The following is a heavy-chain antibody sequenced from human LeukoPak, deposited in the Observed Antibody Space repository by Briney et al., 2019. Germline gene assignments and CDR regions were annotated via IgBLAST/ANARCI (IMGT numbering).Heavy chain of an antibody. CDR3: AREYNWNDGAFDI. CDR2: ISSSSSTI. D-gene: IGHD1-1*01. Sequence: GGSLRLSCAASGFTFSSYSMNWVRQAPGKGLEWVSYISSSSSTIYYADSVKGRFTISRDNAKNSLYLQMNSLRAEDTAVYYCAREYNWNDGAFDIWGQGTMVTVSS. J-gene: IGHJ3*02. CDR1: GFTFSSYS. V-gene: IGHV3-48*04.